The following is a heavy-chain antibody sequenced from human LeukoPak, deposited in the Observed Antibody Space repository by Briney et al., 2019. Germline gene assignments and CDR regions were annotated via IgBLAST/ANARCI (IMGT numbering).Heavy chain of an antibody. D-gene: IGHD3-10*01. V-gene: IGHV3-11*05. CDR2: ISSSSSYT. J-gene: IGHJ4*02. Sequence: PGGSLRLSCAASGFNFSDYYMSWIRHPPGRGLDWVSYISSSSSYTNYADSLKGRFTISRDNAKHALYLQMNSLRAEDTPVYYCARGNGPGSYCNAAYWGQGTLVTVSS. CDR1: GFNFSDYY. CDR3: ARGNGPGSYCNAAY.